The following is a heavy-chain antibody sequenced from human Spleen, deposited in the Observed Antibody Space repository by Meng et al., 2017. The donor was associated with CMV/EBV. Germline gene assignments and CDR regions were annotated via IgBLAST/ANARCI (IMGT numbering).Heavy chain of an antibody. CDR2: VIPMFGNS. CDR1: GDTFNTYD. J-gene: IGHJ6*02. V-gene: IGHV1-69*05. D-gene: IGHD2-2*01. Sequence: SVKVSCKVSGDTFNTYDFNWVRQAPGQGLEWMGGVIPMFGNSIYARKFRGRVTITTDESTKSVYMEMSSLRSEDTAVYYCARRYCSSTSCADYYGMDVWGQGTTVTVSS. CDR3: ARRYCSSTSCADYYGMDV.